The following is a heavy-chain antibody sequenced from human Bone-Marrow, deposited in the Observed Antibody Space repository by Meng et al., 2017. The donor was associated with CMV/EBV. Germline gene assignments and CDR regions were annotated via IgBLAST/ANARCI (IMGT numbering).Heavy chain of an antibody. D-gene: IGHD3-9*01. CDR3: VREGNYDILTGYSFDY. CDR2: IQQDGSEK. Sequence: GGSLRLSCAASGFTVSSNYMSWVRQAPGKGLEWVANIQQDGSEKYYVDSLKGRFTISRDNAKNSLFLQMNSLRAEDTAVYYCVREGNYDILTGYSFDYWGQGTLVTVSS. V-gene: IGHV3-7*01. CDR1: GFTVSSNY. J-gene: IGHJ4*02.